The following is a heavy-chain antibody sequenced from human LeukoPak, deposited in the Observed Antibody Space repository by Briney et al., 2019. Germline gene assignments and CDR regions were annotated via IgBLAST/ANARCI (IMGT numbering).Heavy chain of an antibody. J-gene: IGHJ4*02. Sequence: SGGSLRLSCEASGFIFSTYWMSWVRQAPGKGLEWVATIRQDGSETHYVDSVKGRFTISRDNVKNSLYLQLNSLRVEDTAVYYCATDRGAYWGQGTLVTVSS. CDR1: GFIFSTYW. CDR3: ATDRGAY. V-gene: IGHV3-7*01. CDR2: IRQDGSET. D-gene: IGHD3-10*01.